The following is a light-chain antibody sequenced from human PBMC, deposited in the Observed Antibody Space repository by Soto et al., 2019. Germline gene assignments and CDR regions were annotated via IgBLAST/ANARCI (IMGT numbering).Light chain of an antibody. Sequence: IVMTXXXATLSVSPGERATLSCRASQSVSSNLAWYQQKPGQAPRLLIYGASTRATGIPARFSGSGSGTEFTLTISSLQSEDFAVYYCQQYNNWPPYTFGQGTKLEIK. V-gene: IGKV3-15*01. CDR1: QSVSSN. CDR2: GAS. J-gene: IGKJ2*01. CDR3: QQYNNWPPYT.